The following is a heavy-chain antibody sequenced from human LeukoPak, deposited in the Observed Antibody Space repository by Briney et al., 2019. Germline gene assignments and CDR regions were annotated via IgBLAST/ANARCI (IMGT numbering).Heavy chain of an antibody. V-gene: IGHV3-23*01. Sequence: PGGSLRLSCASSGLTFTSYAMSWVRQAPGKGLEWVSAISGSGGSTYYADSVKGRFTISRDNSKNTLYLQMNSLRAEDTAVYYCAKPRPSYSSSWYDHWGQGTLVTVSS. CDR2: ISGSGGST. CDR1: GLTFTSYA. D-gene: IGHD6-13*01. J-gene: IGHJ5*02. CDR3: AKPRPSYSSSWYDH.